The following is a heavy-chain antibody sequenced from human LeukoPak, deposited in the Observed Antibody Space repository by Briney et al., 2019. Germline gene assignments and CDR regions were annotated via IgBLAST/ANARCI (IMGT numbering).Heavy chain of an antibody. CDR2: IYVTGN. V-gene: IGHV4-59*08. D-gene: IGHD3-16*02. CDR1: GGSIGTYY. CDR3: ARHIGGGIEDMDV. Sequence: SETLSLTCTVSGGSIGTYYWSWVRQSPGKGLEWIGYIYVTGNRYNPYLQSRVTISVDTSRNQFFLKMSSVTAAGTAVYYCARHIGGGIEDMDVWGKGTKVTVSS. J-gene: IGHJ6*03.